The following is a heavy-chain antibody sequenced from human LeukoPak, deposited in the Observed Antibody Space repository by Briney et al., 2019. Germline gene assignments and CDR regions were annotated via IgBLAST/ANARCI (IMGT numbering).Heavy chain of an antibody. CDR2: ISSGSSTI. V-gene: IGHV3-48*04. CDR1: GFIFSRYS. CDR3: ATEGVFSFDY. J-gene: IGHJ4*02. D-gene: IGHD3-10*01. Sequence: PGGSVRLSCAASGFIFSRYSMNWVRQAPGKGLEWVSYISSGSSTIYYADSVKGRFTISRDNAKNSLYLQMNSLRAEDTAVYYCATEGVFSFDYWGQGTLVTVSS.